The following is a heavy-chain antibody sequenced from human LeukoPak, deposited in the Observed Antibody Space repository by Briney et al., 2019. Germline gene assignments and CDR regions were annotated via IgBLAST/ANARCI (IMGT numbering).Heavy chain of an antibody. Sequence: GTSVKVSCKASGFTFTSSAVQWVRQARGQRLEWIGWIVVGSGNTNYAQKFQERVTITRDMSTSTAYMELSSLRSVDTAVYYCARDDNSYGTCDSWGQGTLVTVSS. J-gene: IGHJ5*01. CDR1: GFTFTSSA. D-gene: IGHD5-24*01. CDR2: IVVGSGNT. CDR3: ARDDNSYGTCDS. V-gene: IGHV1-58*01.